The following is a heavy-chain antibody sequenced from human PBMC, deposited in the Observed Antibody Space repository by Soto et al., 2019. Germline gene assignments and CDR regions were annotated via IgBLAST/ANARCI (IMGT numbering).Heavy chain of an antibody. Sequence: TLSLTCAVSGGSISRGVYSWSWIRQPPGKGLEWIGYIYHSGSTYYNPSLKSRVTISVDRSKNQFSLKLRSVTAAYTAVYYCARGRNTKYYYDSSGYSLDYWGQGTMVTVSS. CDR2: IYHSGST. V-gene: IGHV4-30-2*01. D-gene: IGHD3-22*01. J-gene: IGHJ4*02. CDR3: ARGRNTKYYYDSSGYSLDY. CDR1: GGSISRGVYS.